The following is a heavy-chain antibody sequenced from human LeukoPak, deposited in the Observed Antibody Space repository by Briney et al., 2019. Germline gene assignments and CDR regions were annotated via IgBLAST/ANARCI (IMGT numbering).Heavy chain of an antibody. V-gene: IGHV3-7*01. CDR3: ARVARLQREDS. J-gene: IGHJ4*02. CDR1: GFTFRKYW. D-gene: IGHD1-26*01. Sequence: GGSLRLSCAASGFTFRKYWMSWVRQSPGKGLEWVANINEDGREKHYVDSVKGRFTISRDNAKNSLFLQMNSLKVEDTAVYYCARVARLQREDSWGQGTLVTVSS. CDR2: INEDGREK.